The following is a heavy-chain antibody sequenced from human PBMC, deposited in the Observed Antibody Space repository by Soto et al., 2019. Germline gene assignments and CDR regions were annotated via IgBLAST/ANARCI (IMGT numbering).Heavy chain of an antibody. D-gene: IGHD5-12*01. CDR1: GLTFTTFD. CDR2: VRGRDGST. CDR3: AKGAWLDY. V-gene: IGHV3-23*01. Sequence: EVQLLESGGCMVEPGASLRLSCAASGLTFTTFDMSWARQAPGKGLEWVSVVRGRDGSTSYADSLKGRFTISKDSSKNTLYLQMNSLRAEDTALYYCAKGAWLDYWGQGTLVTVSS. J-gene: IGHJ4*02.